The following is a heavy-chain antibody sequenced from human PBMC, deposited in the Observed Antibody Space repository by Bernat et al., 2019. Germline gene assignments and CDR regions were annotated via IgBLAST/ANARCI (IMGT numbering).Heavy chain of an antibody. J-gene: IGHJ3*01. CDR2: ISAYNGNT. D-gene: IGHD6-13*01. CDR3: ARWDITAADTKFDAFDV. Sequence: QVQLVQSGAEVKKPGASVKVSCKASGYTFTSYGISWVRQAPGQGLEWMGWISAYNGNTNYAQKLQGRVTMTTDTSTSTAYMELRSLRSDDTAVYYCARWDITAADTKFDAFDVWGQGTMVTVSS. V-gene: IGHV1-18*01. CDR1: GYTFTSYG.